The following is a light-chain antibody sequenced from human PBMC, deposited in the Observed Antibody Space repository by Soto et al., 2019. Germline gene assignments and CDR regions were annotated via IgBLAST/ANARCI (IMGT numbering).Light chain of an antibody. J-gene: IGLJ1*01. CDR1: SSNIGAGYD. CDR2: GNN. V-gene: IGLV1-40*01. CDR3: QSYDSSLSGYV. Sequence: QSVLTQPPSVSGAPGQTVTISCTGSSSNIGAGYDVNWYHQLPGTAPKLLIHGNNNRPSGVPDRFSGSKSGTSASLAITGLQAEDEADYFCQSYDSSLSGYVFGTGTKLTVL.